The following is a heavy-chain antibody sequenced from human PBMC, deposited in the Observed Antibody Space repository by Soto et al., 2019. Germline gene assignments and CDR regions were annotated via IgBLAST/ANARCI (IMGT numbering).Heavy chain of an antibody. CDR3: ASPHYSYGSVRRVNVP. J-gene: IGHJ5*02. V-gene: IGHV4-39*01. CDR1: GDSVSSSNYY. D-gene: IGHD3-10*01. CDR2: IYYSVST. Sequence: SETLSLTCTVSGDSVSSSNYYLGWIRQPPGKGLEWIGNIYYSVSTYYNPSLKGRVTISVDTSKNQFSLKLNSVTAADTAVYYCASPHYSYGSVRRVNVPWA.